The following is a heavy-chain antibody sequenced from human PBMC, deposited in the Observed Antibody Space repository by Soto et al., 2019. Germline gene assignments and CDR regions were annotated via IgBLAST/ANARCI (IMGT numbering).Heavy chain of an antibody. V-gene: IGHV4-34*01. Sequence: QVQLQQWGAGLLKPSETLSLTCAVYGGSFSGYYWSWIRQPPGKGLEWIGEINHSGSTNYNPSLKSRVTISVDTSKNQFSLKLGSVTAADTAVYYCARGGGSGWPRLYYYYYYGMDVWGQGTTVTVSS. CDR2: INHSGST. CDR3: ARGGGSGWPRLYYYYYYGMDV. D-gene: IGHD6-19*01. J-gene: IGHJ6*02. CDR1: GGSFSGYY.